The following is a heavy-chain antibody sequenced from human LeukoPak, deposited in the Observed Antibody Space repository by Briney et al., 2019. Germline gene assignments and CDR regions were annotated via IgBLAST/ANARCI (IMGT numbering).Heavy chain of an antibody. CDR2: FDPEDGET. V-gene: IGHV1-24*01. CDR1: GYTLTELS. CDR3: ATDRYFDWTAGFDP. D-gene: IGHD3-9*01. J-gene: IGHJ5*02. Sequence: EASVKVSCKVSGYTLTELSMHWVRQAPGKGLEWMGGFDPEDGETIYAQKFQGRVTMTEDTSTDTAYMELSSLRSEDTAVYYCATDRYFDWTAGFDPWGQGTLVTVSS.